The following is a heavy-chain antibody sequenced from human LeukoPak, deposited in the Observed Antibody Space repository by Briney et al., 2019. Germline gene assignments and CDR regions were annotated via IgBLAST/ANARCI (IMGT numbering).Heavy chain of an antibody. V-gene: IGHV4-34*01. Sequence: TSETLSLTCAVYGGSFSGYYWSWIRQPPGKGLEWIGEINHSGSTNYNPSLKSRVTISVDTSKNQFSLKLSSVTAADTAVYYCARGGIRLYYDFWSGYSQFDYWGQGTLVTVSS. CDR1: GGSFSGYY. CDR3: ARGGIRLYYDFWSGYSQFDY. CDR2: INHSGST. J-gene: IGHJ4*02. D-gene: IGHD3-3*01.